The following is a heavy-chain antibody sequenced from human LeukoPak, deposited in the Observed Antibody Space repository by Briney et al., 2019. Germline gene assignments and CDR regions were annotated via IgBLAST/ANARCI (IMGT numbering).Heavy chain of an antibody. Sequence: GGSLRLSCAASGFTFSDYYMSWIRQAPGKGLEWVSYISSSGSTIYYADSVKGRFTISRDNAKNSLYLQMNILRADDTAVYYCAREFLLSCGGDCYSRLVDYWGQGTLVTVSS. CDR2: ISSSGSTI. CDR3: AREFLLSCGGDCYSRLVDY. CDR1: GFTFSDYY. V-gene: IGHV3-11*04. J-gene: IGHJ4*02. D-gene: IGHD2-21*02.